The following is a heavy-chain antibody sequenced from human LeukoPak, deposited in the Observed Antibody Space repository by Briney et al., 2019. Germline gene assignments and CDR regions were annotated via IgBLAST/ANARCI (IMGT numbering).Heavy chain of an antibody. CDR1: GFTFSSYA. CDR3: ARMKYQPLPSDY. J-gene: IGHJ4*02. D-gene: IGHD2-2*01. V-gene: IGHV3-21*01. Sequence: GGSLRLSCAASGFTFSSYAMSWVRQAPGKGLEWVSSISSSSSYIYYADSVKGRFTISRDNAKNSLYLQMNSLRAEDTAVYYCARMKYQPLPSDYWGQGTLVTVSS. CDR2: ISSSSSYI.